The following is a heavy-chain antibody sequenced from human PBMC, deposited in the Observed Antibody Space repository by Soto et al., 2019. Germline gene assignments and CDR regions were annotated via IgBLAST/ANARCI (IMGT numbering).Heavy chain of an antibody. CDR2: IYWDDDK. Sequence: TLSLTCTVSGGSISSYYWSWIRQPPGKALEWLALIYWDDDKRYSPSLKSRLTITKDTSKNQVVLTMTNMDPVDTATYYCAHSRGISSWYRGDSNWFDPWGQGTLVTVSS. CDR1: GGSISSYYW. CDR3: AHSRGISSWYRGDSNWFDP. J-gene: IGHJ5*02. V-gene: IGHV2-5*08. D-gene: IGHD6-13*01.